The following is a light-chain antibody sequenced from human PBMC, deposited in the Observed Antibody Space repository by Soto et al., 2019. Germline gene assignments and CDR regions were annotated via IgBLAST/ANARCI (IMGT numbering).Light chain of an antibody. J-gene: IGLJ2*01. CDR3: YSFAGFNTQ. CDR1: SSGIGTFNL. Sequence: QSALTQPASVSGSPGQSIAISCTGNSSGIGTFNLVSWYQQHPGKAPKLIIYEVNKRPSGISSRFSASKSGNTASLTISGLQAEDEADYYCYSFAGFNTQFGGGTNLTVL. CDR2: EVN. V-gene: IGLV2-23*02.